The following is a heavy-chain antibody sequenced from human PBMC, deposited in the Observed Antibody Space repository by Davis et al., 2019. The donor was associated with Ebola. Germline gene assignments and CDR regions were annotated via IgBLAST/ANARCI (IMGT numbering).Heavy chain of an antibody. CDR1: GGSFSGYY. D-gene: IGHD3-16*01. Sequence: GSLRLSCAVYGGSFSGYYWSWIRQPPGKGLEWIGEINHSGSTNYNPSLKSRVTISVDTSKNQFSLKLSSVTAADTAVYYCARDGDYDYGMDVWGQGTTVTVSS. CDR3: ARDGDYDYGMDV. J-gene: IGHJ6*02. CDR2: INHSGST. V-gene: IGHV4-34*01.